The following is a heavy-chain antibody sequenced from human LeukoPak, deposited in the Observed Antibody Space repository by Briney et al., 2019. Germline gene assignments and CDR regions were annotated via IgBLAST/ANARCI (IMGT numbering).Heavy chain of an antibody. Sequence: ASVKVSCQVSGYTLIELSMHWVRPAPGKGLEWMGGFDHEDGETIYAQKFQGRVTMTEDTSTDTAYMELSSLSAEDAAVYYCATRLQPRSGWGFDYWGQGTLVTVSS. J-gene: IGHJ4*02. CDR3: ATRLQPRSGWGFDY. V-gene: IGHV1-24*01. CDR2: FDHEDGET. CDR1: GYTLIELS. D-gene: IGHD6-19*01.